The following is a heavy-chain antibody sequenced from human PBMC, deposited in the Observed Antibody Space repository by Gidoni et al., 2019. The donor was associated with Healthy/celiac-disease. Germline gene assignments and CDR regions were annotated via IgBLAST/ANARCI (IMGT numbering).Heavy chain of an antibody. CDR3: ARRVVVALKHNNWFDP. D-gene: IGHD2-15*01. J-gene: IGHJ5*02. CDR2: INHSGST. Sequence: QVQLQPWGAGLLKPSEPLSLTCSVYGGSFSGYYWSWIRQPPGKGLEWIGEINHSGSTNYNPSLKSRVTISVDTSKNQFSLKLSSVTAADTAVYYCARRVVVALKHNNWFDPWGQGTLVTVSS. V-gene: IGHV4-34*01. CDR1: GGSFSGYY.